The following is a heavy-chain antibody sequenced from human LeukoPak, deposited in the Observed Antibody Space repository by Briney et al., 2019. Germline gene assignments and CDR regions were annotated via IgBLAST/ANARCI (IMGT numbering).Heavy chain of an antibody. V-gene: IGHV3-23*01. J-gene: IGHJ4*02. Sequence: GGSLRLSCAASGFTFSSYGMNWVRQAPGKGLEWVSGISGDAGRTYYADSVKGRFTISRDNAKNSLYLQMNSLRAEDTAVYYCARGLKGYGSGSYYIGHSLDYWGQGTLVTVSS. CDR3: ARGLKGYGSGSYYIGHSLDY. CDR1: GFTFSSYG. CDR2: ISGDAGRT. D-gene: IGHD3-10*01.